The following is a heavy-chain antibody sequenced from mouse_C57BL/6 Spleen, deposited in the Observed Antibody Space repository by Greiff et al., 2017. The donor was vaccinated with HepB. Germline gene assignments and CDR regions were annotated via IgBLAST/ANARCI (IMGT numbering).Heavy chain of an antibody. D-gene: IGHD1-1*01. V-gene: IGHV1-19*01. CDR2: INPYNGGT. Sequence: EVQLQQSGPVLVKPGASVKMSCKASGYTFTDYYMNWVKQSHGKSLEWIGVINPYNGGTSYNQKFKGKATLTVDKSSSTAYMELNSLTSEDSAVYYCASDYGYAMDYWGQRTSVTVSS. CDR3: ASDYGYAMDY. CDR1: GYTFTDYY. J-gene: IGHJ4*01.